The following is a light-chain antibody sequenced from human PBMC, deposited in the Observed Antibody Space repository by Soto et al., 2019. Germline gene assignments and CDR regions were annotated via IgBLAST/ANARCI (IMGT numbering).Light chain of an antibody. CDR1: SSDVGTYNL. Sequence: QSVLTQPASVSGSPGQSITISCTGTSSDVGTYNLVSWHQHHPGKAPKLIIYEGSKRPSGVSNRFSGSKSGNTASPTISGLEAVDEADYYCCSFAVGSTLVFGGGTKLTVL. CDR3: CSFAVGSTLV. J-gene: IGLJ2*01. V-gene: IGLV2-23*01. CDR2: EGS.